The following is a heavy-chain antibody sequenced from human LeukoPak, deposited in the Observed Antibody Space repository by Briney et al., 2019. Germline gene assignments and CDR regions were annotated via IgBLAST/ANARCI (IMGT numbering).Heavy chain of an antibody. CDR3: VRDVHHLFYSDSSGYYGDAFDV. D-gene: IGHD3-22*01. J-gene: IGHJ3*01. V-gene: IGHV3-53*01. Sequence: PGGSLRLSCAASGFSFSTNYMSWVRQAPGKGLEWVSVIYSGGTIRYADSVKGRFTISRDNSRDTLHLQMNSLRVDDTAVYYCVRDVHHLFYSDSSGYYGDAFDVGGQGTVVTVSS. CDR1: GFSFSTNY. CDR2: IYSGGTI.